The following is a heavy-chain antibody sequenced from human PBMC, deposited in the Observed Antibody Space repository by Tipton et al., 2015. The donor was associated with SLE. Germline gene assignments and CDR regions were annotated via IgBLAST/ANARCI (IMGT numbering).Heavy chain of an antibody. Sequence: TLSLTCAVSGYSISSGYYWGWIRQPPGKGLEWIGNIYHSGSTFYNPSLKSRVTMSVDTSKNQFSLRLSSVTAAGTAVYYCVREHGSGSYYNFWGQGTLVTVSS. D-gene: IGHD3-10*01. J-gene: IGHJ4*02. CDR2: IYHSGST. CDR3: VREHGSGSYYNF. V-gene: IGHV4-38-2*02. CDR1: GYSISSGYY.